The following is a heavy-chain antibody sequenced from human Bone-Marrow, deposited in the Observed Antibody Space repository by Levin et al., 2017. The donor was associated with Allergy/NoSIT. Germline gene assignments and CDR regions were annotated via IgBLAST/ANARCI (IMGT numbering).Heavy chain of an antibody. D-gene: IGHD2-15*01. CDR3: ARDLNRWQGSFDL. Sequence: GESLKISCAASGFNFRNYDMYWVRQAPGTGLEWVSYISHDGSKQWHADSVKGRFSISRDNSNNTLYLQMNILTADDTAIFYCARDLNRWQGSFDLWGQGTMVIVSS. J-gene: IGHJ3*01. CDR2: ISHDGSKQ. V-gene: IGHV3-30*03. CDR1: GFNFRNYD.